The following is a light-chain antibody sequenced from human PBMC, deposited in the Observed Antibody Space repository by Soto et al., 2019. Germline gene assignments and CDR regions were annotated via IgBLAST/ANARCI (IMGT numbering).Light chain of an antibody. V-gene: IGKV1-5*01. Sequence: DIQMTQSPSTLSASVGDRVTITCRASQSISDWLAWYQQKPGKAPKLLIYAASTLQSGVPSRFSGSGSGTDFTLTISSLQPDDFATYYCQQLNSYPRFGQGTRLEI. CDR1: QSISDW. CDR3: QQLNSYPR. J-gene: IGKJ5*01. CDR2: AAS.